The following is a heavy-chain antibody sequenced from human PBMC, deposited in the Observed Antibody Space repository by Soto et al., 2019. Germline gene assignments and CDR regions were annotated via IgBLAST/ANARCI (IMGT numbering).Heavy chain of an antibody. CDR3: ARLGSTGPEGWFDP. Sequence: SETLSLTCAVYGGSFSGYYWSWIRQPPGKGLEWIGEINHSGSTNYNPSLKSRVTISVDTSKNQFSLKLSSVTAADTAVYYCARLGSTGPEGWFDPWGQGTLVTVSS. V-gene: IGHV4-34*01. D-gene: IGHD1-1*01. J-gene: IGHJ5*02. CDR1: GGSFSGYY. CDR2: INHSGST.